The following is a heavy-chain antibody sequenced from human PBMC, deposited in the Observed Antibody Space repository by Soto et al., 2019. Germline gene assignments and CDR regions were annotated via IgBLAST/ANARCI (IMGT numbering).Heavy chain of an antibody. Sequence: QVTLKESGPVLVKPTETLTLTCTVSGFSLSNARMGVSWIRQPPGKALEWLAHIFSNDEKSYSTSLKSRLTISNDTSKSQVVLTMTNMDPVDTATYYCARTPSIAAAGTFPDYWGQGTLVTVSS. CDR2: IFSNDEK. J-gene: IGHJ4*02. CDR3: ARTPSIAAAGTFPDY. CDR1: GFSLSNARMG. D-gene: IGHD6-13*01. V-gene: IGHV2-26*01.